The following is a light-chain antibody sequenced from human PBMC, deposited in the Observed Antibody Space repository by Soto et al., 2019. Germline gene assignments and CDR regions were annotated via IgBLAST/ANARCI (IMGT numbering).Light chain of an antibody. J-gene: IGLJ1*01. CDR2: EVS. CDR1: SSDVGGYNY. V-gene: IGLV2-8*01. Sequence: QSVLTQPPSASGSPGQSVTISCTGTSSDVGGYNYVSWYQHHPGKAPKLLIYEVSKRPSGVPDRFSGSKSANTASLTVSGLQAVDEADYFCSSYAGDYNLYVFGTGTRSPS. CDR3: SSYAGDYNLYV.